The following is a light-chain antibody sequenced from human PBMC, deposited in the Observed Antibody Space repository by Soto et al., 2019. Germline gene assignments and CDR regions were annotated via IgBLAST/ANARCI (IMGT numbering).Light chain of an antibody. J-gene: IGLJ1*01. Sequence: QSVLTQPASVSGSPGQSITISCTGTSSDVGGYNYVSWYQQHPGKAPKLMIYAVTDRPSGVSSRFSGSKSGNTASLTISGPQAEDEADYYCSSYTSSSTLFGTGDQGHR. CDR1: SSDVGGYNY. V-gene: IGLV2-14*01. CDR3: SSYTSSSTL. CDR2: AVT.